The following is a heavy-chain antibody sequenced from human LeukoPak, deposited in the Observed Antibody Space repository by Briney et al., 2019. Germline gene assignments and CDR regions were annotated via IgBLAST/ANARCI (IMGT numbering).Heavy chain of an antibody. V-gene: IGHV4-59*01. J-gene: IGHJ4*02. D-gene: IGHD6-19*01. Sequence: SETLSLTCTVSGGSISSYYWSWIRQPPGKGLEWIGYIYYSGSTNYNPSLKSRVTISVDTSKNQFSLKLSSVTAADTAVYYCARVREQWLGGGDYWGQGTLVTVSS. CDR3: ARVREQWLGGGDY. CDR2: IYYSGST. CDR1: GGSISSYY.